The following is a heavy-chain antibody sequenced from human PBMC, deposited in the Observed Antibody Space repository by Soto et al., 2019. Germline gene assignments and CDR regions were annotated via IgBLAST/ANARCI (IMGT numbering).Heavy chain of an antibody. J-gene: IGHJ4*02. V-gene: IGHV3-48*02. CDR3: ASSGSYRFDY. D-gene: IGHD1-26*01. CDR2: ITSSSSTI. CDR1: GFTFSRSN. Sequence: EVQLVESGGGLVQPGGSLRLSCAASGFTFSRSNMNWVRQAPGKGLEWVAYITSSSSTIYYADSVKGRFTISRDNAKDSLYLQMNSLRDDDTAVYYCASSGSYRFDYWGQGTLVTVSS.